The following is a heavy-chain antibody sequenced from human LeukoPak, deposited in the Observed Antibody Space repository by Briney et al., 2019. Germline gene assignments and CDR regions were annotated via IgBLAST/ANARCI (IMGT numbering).Heavy chain of an antibody. CDR3: ARGLLGYCSSTSCYCHFDY. CDR2: INHSGST. Sequence: PSETLSLTCAVYGGSFSGYYWSWIRQPPGEGLEWIGEINHSGSTNYNPSLKSRVTISVDTSKNQFSLKLSSVTAADTAVYYCARGLLGYCSSTSCYCHFDYWGQGTLVTVSS. J-gene: IGHJ4*02. CDR1: GGSFSGYY. D-gene: IGHD2-2*01. V-gene: IGHV4-34*01.